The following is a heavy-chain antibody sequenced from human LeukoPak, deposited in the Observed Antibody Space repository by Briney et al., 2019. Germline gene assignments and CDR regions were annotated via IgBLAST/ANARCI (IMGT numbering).Heavy chain of an antibody. V-gene: IGHV1-46*01. CDR2: INPSGGST. Sequence: ASVKVSCRASGYTFTSYYMHWVRQAPGQGLEWMGIINPSGGSTSYAQKFQGRVTMTRDTSTSTVYMELSSLRSEDTAVYYCASPPTKGHAFDIWGQGTMVTVSS. J-gene: IGHJ3*02. CDR1: GYTFTSYY. CDR3: ASPPTKGHAFDI.